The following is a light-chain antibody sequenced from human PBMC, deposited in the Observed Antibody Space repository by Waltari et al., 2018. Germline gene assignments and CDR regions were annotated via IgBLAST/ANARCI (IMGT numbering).Light chain of an antibody. CDR3: SSYAGSAGV. CDR2: EVS. V-gene: IGLV2-8*01. J-gene: IGLJ2*01. Sequence: QSALTQPPSASGSPGQSVTISCTGTSSDVGGYNYVSWYQQHPGKAPKLMIYEVSKRPSGVPDRFPGSKSGNTASLTVSGLQAEDEADYYCSSYAGSAGVFGGGTKLTVL. CDR1: SSDVGGYNY.